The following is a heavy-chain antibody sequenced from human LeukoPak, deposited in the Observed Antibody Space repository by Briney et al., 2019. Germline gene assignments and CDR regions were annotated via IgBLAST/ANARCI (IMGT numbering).Heavy chain of an antibody. Sequence: ASVTVSCTASRNIFTGYFIHWVRQAPGQGLEWMGWINPKNGGTNPAEKFQGRVTMTRDTSLSTAFMELTGLTSDDTAVYFCAREPPYTGHCDITTCDVSRFDLWGQGALVTVSS. V-gene: IGHV1-2*02. CDR2: INPKNGGT. CDR3: AREPPYTGHCDITTCDVSRFDL. J-gene: IGHJ4*02. D-gene: IGHD2-2*01. CDR1: RNIFTGYF.